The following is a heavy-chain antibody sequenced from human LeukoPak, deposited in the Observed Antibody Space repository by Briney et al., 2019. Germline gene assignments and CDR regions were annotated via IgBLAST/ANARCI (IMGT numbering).Heavy chain of an antibody. CDR2: IYYSGST. V-gene: IGHV4-31*03. CDR1: GGSISSGGYY. D-gene: IGHD1-26*01. J-gene: IGHJ4*02. Sequence: SETLSLTCTVSGGSISSGGYYWSWIRQHPGKGLEWIGYIYYSGSTYYNPSLKSRVTISVDTSKNQFSLKLSSVTAADTAVYYCARDLHGSELRGSLDYWGQGTLVTVSS. CDR3: ARDLHGSELRGSLDY.